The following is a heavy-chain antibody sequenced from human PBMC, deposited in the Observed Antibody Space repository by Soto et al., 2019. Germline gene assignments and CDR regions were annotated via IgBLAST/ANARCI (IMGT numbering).Heavy chain of an antibody. Sequence: PSETLSLTCAVYGGSFSAYYWSWIRQPPGKGLEWIGEINHSGGTSYNPSLKSRVTISVDTSKSQFPLKLSSVTAADTAVYYCARHPRKYSSGWYPWFDPWGQGTLVTVSS. V-gene: IGHV4-34*01. CDR2: INHSGGT. CDR1: GGSFSAYY. D-gene: IGHD6-19*01. CDR3: ARHPRKYSSGWYPWFDP. J-gene: IGHJ5*02.